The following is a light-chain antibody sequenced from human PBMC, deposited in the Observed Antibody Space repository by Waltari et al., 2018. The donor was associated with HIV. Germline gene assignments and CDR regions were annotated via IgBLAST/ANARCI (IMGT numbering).Light chain of an antibody. V-gene: IGLV1-47*01. J-gene: IGLJ2*01. CDR3: AVWDDSLTGVI. CDR1: DSNIGGNY. Sequence: QSVLTQPPSASGTPGQRVSISCSGSDSNIGGNYAYWYQQVAGTAPKLLIYRDNQRPSGVSDRFSGSKSGSLASLAISGLRSEDEAAYFCAVWDDSLTGVIFGGKTKLTVL. CDR2: RDN.